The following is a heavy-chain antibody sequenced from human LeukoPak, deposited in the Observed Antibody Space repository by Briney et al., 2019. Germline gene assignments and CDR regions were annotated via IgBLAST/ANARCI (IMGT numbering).Heavy chain of an antibody. J-gene: IGHJ2*01. CDR1: GGSIFNYY. D-gene: IGHD3-22*01. V-gene: IGHV4-4*08. CDR3: ARRVYYDTSGYHPTAGYFDL. Sequence: SETLSLTCTVSGGSIFNYYWHWIRQSPGKGQEWVGYVYANGITAYNPSLRSRGSMSIDTSRSQFSLRLTSVTAADTATYYCARRVYYDTSGYHPTAGYFDLWGRGTLVSVSS. CDR2: VYANGIT.